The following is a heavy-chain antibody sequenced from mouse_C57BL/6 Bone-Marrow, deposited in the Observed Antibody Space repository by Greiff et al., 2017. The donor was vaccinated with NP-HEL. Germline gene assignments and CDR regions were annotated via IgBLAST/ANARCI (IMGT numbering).Heavy chain of an antibody. CDR1: GYTFTSYW. V-gene: IGHV1-64*01. CDR2: IHPNSGST. CDR3: ARDSSGSSWFAY. Sequence: QVQLNQPGAELVKPGASVKLSCKASGYTFTSYWMHWVKQRPGQGLEWIGMIHPNSGSTNYNEKFKSKATLTVDKSSSTAYMQLSSLTSEDSAVYYCARDSSGSSWFAYWGQGTLVTVSA. D-gene: IGHD3-2*02. J-gene: IGHJ3*01.